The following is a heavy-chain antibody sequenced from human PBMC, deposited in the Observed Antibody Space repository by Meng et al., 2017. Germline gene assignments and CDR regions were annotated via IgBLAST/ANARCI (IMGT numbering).Heavy chain of an antibody. Sequence: WGAGLLKPSQSLSLACAVYGGSFSGYYWSWSRQPPGKGLWWVVGINHSGSTNYNPSLKSRVTISVDTSKNQFSLKLSAVTAADTAVYFCARGLRSSSWYGGYFQHWGQGTLVTVSS. D-gene: IGHD6-13*01. CDR2: INHSGST. V-gene: IGHV4-34*01. J-gene: IGHJ1*01. CDR3: ARGLRSSSWYGGYFQH. CDR1: GGSFSGYY.